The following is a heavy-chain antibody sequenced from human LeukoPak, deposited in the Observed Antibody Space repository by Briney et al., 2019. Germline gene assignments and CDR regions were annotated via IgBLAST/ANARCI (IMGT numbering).Heavy chain of an antibody. J-gene: IGHJ5*02. CDR2: IYSGGNT. CDR1: GFTVGTNY. V-gene: IGHV3-66*01. Sequence: GGSLRLSCAASGFTVGTNYMSWVRQAPGKGLEWVSIIYSGGNTHYVDSVKGRFTISRDNGRLFLQMNSLRVEDTAIYYCARDKPDAAGSSAWYWAAWGQGTLVIVSS. D-gene: IGHD2-8*02. CDR3: ARDKPDAAGSSAWYWAA.